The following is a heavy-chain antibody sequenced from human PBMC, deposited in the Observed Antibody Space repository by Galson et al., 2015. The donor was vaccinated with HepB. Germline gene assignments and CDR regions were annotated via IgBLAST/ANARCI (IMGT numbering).Heavy chain of an antibody. J-gene: IGHJ4*02. CDR1: GYTFTGYY. V-gene: IGHV1-2*02. D-gene: IGHD3-22*01. CDR2: INPNSGGT. CDR3: ARDLYYYDSSAGESRDDY. Sequence: SVKVSCKASGYTFTGYYMHWVRQAPGQGLEWMGWINPNSGGTNYAQKFQGRVTMTRDTSISTAYMELSRLRSDDTAVYYCARDLYYYDSSAGESRDDYWGQGTLVTVSS.